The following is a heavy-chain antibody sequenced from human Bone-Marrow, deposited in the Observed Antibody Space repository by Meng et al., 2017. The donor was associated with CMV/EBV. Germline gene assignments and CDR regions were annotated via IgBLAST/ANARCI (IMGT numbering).Heavy chain of an antibody. CDR2: INHRGST. Sequence: SETLSLTCTVSGGSISSSDYYWSWIRQPPGKGLEWIGEINHRGSTNYNPSLKSRVTISVDTSKNQFSLKLSSVTAADTAVYYCARGWYYYGMDVWGQGTTVTGSS. J-gene: IGHJ6*01. V-gene: IGHV4-39*07. CDR1: GGSISSSDYY. CDR3: ARGWYYYGMDV.